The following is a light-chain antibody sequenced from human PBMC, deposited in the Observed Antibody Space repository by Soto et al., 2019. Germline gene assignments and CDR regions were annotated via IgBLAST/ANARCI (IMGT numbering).Light chain of an antibody. Sequence: EIVMTQSPATLSVSPGGRATLSCRASQSISDTLAWYQQKPGQAPRLLIYGTSSRATGIPDRFSGSGSGADFTLTISRLEPEDFAVYYCQQYGSSLFTFGGGTKVDIK. CDR2: GTS. CDR1: QSISDT. CDR3: QQYGSSLFT. V-gene: IGKV3-20*01. J-gene: IGKJ4*01.